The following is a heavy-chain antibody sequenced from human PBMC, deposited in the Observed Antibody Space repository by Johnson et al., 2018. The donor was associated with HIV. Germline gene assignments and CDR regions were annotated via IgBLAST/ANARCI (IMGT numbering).Heavy chain of an antibody. D-gene: IGHD3-3*01. CDR3: ASPPSGYDFWDGPNIFDV. J-gene: IGHJ3*01. CDR1: GFTFSSYA. V-gene: IGHV3-23*04. Sequence: VQLVESGGGLVQPGGSLRLSCAASGFTFSSYAMAWVRQAPGKGLEWVSTISGSGSSTHYADSVKGRFSISRDNSKNTLFLQMNSLRPEDTAVYYCASPPSGYDFWDGPNIFDVWGQGTMVSVAS. CDR2: ISGSGSST.